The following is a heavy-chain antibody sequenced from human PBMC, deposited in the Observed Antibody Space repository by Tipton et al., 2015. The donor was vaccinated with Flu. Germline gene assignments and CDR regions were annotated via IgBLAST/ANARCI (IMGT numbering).Heavy chain of an antibody. CDR2: ISSSGSTI. J-gene: IGHJ6*02. D-gene: IGHD2-15*01. CDR3: ARVPVVAATRVGYYGMDV. V-gene: IGHV3-11*01. CDR1: GFTFSDYY. Sequence: SLRLSCAASGFTFSDYYMSWIRQAPGKGLEWVSYISSSGSTIYYADSVKGRSTISRDNAKNSLYLQMNSLRAEDTAVYYCARVPVVAATRVGYYGMDVWGQGTTVTVSS.